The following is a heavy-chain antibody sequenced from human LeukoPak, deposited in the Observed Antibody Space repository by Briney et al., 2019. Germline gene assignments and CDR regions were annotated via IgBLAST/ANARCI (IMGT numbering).Heavy chain of an antibody. CDR2: ITISGSST. V-gene: IGHV3-11*01. D-gene: IGHD2-15*01. CDR1: GFTFSDYY. J-gene: IGHJ4*02. Sequence: GGSLRLSCAASGFTFSDYYMSWIRQAPGKGLEWVSSITISGSSTYNVDSVKGRFTISRDNAKNSLYLQMNSLRAEDTAVYYCARGSVVAANFDFWGQGTLVTVSS. CDR3: ARGSVVAANFDF.